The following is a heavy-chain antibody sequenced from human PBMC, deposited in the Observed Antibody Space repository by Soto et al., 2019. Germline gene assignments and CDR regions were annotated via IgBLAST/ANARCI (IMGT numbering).Heavy chain of an antibody. D-gene: IGHD6-19*01. Sequence: PGGSLRLSCAASGFTFSSYSMNWVRQAPGKGLEWVSYISSSSSTIYFADSVKGRFTISRDNARNSLYLQMNSLRAEDTAVYYCARGRSGWLDYWGQGTLVTVSS. V-gene: IGHV3-48*01. CDR3: ARGRSGWLDY. CDR2: ISSSSSTI. J-gene: IGHJ4*02. CDR1: GFTFSSYS.